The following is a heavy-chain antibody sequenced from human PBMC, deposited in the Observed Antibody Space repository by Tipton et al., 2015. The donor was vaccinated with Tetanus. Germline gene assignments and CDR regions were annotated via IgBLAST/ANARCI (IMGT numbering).Heavy chain of an antibody. D-gene: IGHD3-10*01. CDR2: IYYSGST. CDR3: ARPYYYGSGFSNWYFDL. J-gene: IGHJ2*01. Sequence: QLVQSGAEVKPSETLSLTCTVSGGSISSYYWSWIRQPPGKGLEWIGYIYYSGSTYYNPSLKSRVTISVDTSKNQFSLKLSSVTAADTAVYYCARPYYYGSGFSNWYFDLWGHGTLVTVSS. V-gene: IGHV4-59*08. CDR1: GGSISSYY.